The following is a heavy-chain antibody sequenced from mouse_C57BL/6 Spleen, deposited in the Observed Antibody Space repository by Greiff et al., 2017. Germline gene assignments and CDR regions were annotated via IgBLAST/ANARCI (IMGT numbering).Heavy chain of an antibody. D-gene: IGHD2-2*01. Sequence: VQLQQPGAELVKPGASVKLSCKASGYTFTSYWMQWVKQRPGQGLEWIGEIDPSDSYTNYNQKFKGKATLTVDTSSSTAYMQLSSLTSEDSAVYYCARRDYGYDGAMDYWGQGTSVTVSS. J-gene: IGHJ4*01. CDR1: GYTFTSYW. CDR3: ARRDYGYDGAMDY. V-gene: IGHV1-50*01. CDR2: IDPSDSYT.